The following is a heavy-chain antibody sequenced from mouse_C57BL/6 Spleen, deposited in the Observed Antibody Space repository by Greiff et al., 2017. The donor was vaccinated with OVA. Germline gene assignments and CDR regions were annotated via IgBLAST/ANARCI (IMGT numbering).Heavy chain of an antibody. CDR2: IDPSDSET. V-gene: IGHV1-52*01. J-gene: IGHJ2*01. CDR3: ARNDGYGGYYFDY. Sequence: QVQLQQPGAELVRPGSSVKLSCKASGYTFTSYWMHWVKQRPIQGLEWIGNIDPSDSETHYNQKFKDKATLTVDKSSSTAYMQLSSLTSEDSSVYYCARNDGYGGYYFDYWGQGTTLTVSS. D-gene: IGHD2-2*01. CDR1: GYTFTSYW.